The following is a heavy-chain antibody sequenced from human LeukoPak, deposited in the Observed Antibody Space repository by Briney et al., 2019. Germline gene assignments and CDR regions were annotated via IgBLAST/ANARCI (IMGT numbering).Heavy chain of an antibody. CDR1: GYTFTSYY. V-gene: IGHV1-46*01. CDR3: ARVRDGYNDAYDI. Sequence: ASVKVSCKASGYTFTSYYMHWVRQAPGQGLEWMGIINPSGGSTSYAQNFQARVTMTRDTSTCTVYMELSSLRSEDTAVYYCARVRDGYNDAYDIWGQGTMVTVPS. J-gene: IGHJ3*02. D-gene: IGHD5-24*01. CDR2: INPSGGST.